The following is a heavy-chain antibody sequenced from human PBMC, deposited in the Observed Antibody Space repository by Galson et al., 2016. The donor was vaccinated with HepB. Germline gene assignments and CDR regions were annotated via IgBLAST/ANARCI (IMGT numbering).Heavy chain of an antibody. V-gene: IGHV3-9*01. Sequence: SLRLSCATSGFTFDDYAMHWVRLSPGKGLEWVSGINWSSGKIAYADSVKGRFTVSRDNAKNSLYLQMSSLRVENTALYFCARDRITFGGVIDISPAPGEYYGMDVWGKGTTVIVSS. J-gene: IGHJ6*04. CDR2: INWSSGKI. CDR1: GFTFDDYA. D-gene: IGHD3-16*02. CDR3: ARDRITFGGVIDISPAPGEYYGMDV.